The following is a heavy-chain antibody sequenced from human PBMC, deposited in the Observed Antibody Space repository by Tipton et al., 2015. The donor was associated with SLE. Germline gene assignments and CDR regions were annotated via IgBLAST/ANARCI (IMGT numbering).Heavy chain of an antibody. CDR1: GGSFSGYY. J-gene: IGHJ2*01. CDR3: ARGGTTVTAKVGLAYWYFDL. D-gene: IGHD4-17*01. V-gene: IGHV4-34*01. CDR2: INHSGST. Sequence: TLSLTCAVYGGSFSGYYWSWIRQPPGKGLEWIGEINHSGSTNHNPSLKSRVTISVDTSKNQFSLKLSSVTAADTAVYYCARGGTTVTAKVGLAYWYFDLWGRGTLVTVSS.